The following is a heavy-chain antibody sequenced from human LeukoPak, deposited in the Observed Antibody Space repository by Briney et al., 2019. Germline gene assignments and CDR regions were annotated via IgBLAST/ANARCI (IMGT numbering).Heavy chain of an antibody. Sequence: SETLSLTCAVYGGSFSGYYWSWIRQPPGKGLEWIGEINHSGSTNYNPSLKCRVTISVDTSKNQFSLKLSSVTAADTAVYYCARLIARIAAAGKNWFDPWGQGTLVTVSS. CDR2: INHSGST. D-gene: IGHD6-13*01. CDR3: ARLIARIAAAGKNWFDP. CDR1: GGSFSGYY. V-gene: IGHV4-34*01. J-gene: IGHJ5*02.